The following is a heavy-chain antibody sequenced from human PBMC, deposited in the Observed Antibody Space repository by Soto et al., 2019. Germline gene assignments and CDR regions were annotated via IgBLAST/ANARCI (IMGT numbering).Heavy chain of an antibody. CDR1: GASVTSHH. D-gene: IGHD1-26*01. J-gene: IGHJ5*02. CDR2: TSYTWNT. CDR3: ARDMHAGFTHYFEP. Sequence: PSETLSLTCFVPGASVTSHHWTLIPQFPGQGLEWIAYTSYTWNTNYTPSLQSRVTISLNKSKKDLSLKLTSMAAAATTVYYCARDMHAGFTHYFEPWGEGTLVTVSS. V-gene: IGHV4-59*02.